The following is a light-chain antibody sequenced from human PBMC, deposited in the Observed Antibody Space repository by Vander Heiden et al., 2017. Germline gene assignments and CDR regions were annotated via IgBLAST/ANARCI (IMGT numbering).Light chain of an antibody. Sequence: DIKMTQSPSSLSASVGDRVTITCRASQSISSYLNWYQQKPGKAPKLLSYAASSLQSGVPSRFSGSGSGTDFTLTISSLQPEDFSTYYCQQSYSTQMWTFGQGTKVEIK. CDR2: AAS. J-gene: IGKJ1*01. CDR1: QSISSY. V-gene: IGKV1-39*01. CDR3: QQSYSTQMWT.